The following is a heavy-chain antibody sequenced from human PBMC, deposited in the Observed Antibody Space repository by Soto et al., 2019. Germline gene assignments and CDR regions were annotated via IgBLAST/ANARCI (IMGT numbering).Heavy chain of an antibody. CDR3: ARASGYSGYDVFDY. V-gene: IGHV3-9*01. CDR1: GFTFDDYA. Sequence: EVQLVESGGGLVQPGRSLRLSCAASGFTFDDYAMHWVRQAPGKGLEWVSGISWNSGSIGYADSVKGRFTISRDNAKNSLYLQMNSLRAEDTALYYCARASGYSGYDVFDYWGQGTLVTVSS. CDR2: ISWNSGSI. J-gene: IGHJ4*02. D-gene: IGHD5-12*01.